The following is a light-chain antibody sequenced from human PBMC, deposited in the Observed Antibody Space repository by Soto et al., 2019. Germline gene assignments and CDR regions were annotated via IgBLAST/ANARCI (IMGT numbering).Light chain of an antibody. J-gene: IGKJ1*01. CDR2: GAS. CDR3: QQYNNWPPWT. Sequence: EIVMTQSPATVSVSPGERATLSCRASQSVSSKLAWYQQRPGQAPRLLIYGASTRAPGVPARFSGSGSGTEFSLTISSLQSEDFEVYYCQQYNNWPPWTFGQGTKVDIK. V-gene: IGKV3-15*01. CDR1: QSVSSK.